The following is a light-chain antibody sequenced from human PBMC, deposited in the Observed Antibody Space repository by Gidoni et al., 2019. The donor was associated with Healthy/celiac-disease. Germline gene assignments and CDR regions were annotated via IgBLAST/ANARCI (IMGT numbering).Light chain of an antibody. CDR3: QPYRGT. Sequence: EIVLTQSPGTLSLSPGERATLSCRASQSVSSSYLAWYQQKPGQAPRLLIYGASSRATGIPDRFSGSGSGTDFTLTISRLEPEDFAVYYCQPYRGTFGQGTKLEIK. CDR2: GAS. CDR1: QSVSSSY. V-gene: IGKV3-20*01. J-gene: IGKJ2*02.